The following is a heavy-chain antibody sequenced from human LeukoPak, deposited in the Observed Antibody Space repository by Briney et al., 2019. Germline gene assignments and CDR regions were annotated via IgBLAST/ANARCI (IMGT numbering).Heavy chain of an antibody. CDR3: ARGDFTHWNYFDY. CDR2: ISHDGSDK. J-gene: IGHJ4*02. V-gene: IGHV3-30*04. CDR1: RFTFTSYA. D-gene: IGHD3-3*01. Sequence: GGSLRLSCAASRFTFTSYAMHWVRQAPGKGLEWVAVISHDGSDKYYPDSVKGRFTISRDISKNTVYLQMNSLRSEDTAVYYCARGDFTHWNYFDYWGQGTLVTVSS.